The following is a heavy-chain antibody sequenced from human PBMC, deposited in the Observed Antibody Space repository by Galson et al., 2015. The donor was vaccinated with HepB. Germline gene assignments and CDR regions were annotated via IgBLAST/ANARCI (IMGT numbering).Heavy chain of an antibody. Sequence: SLRLSCAASGFTFSSYWMSWVRQAPGKGLEWVANIKQDGSEKYYVDSVKGRFSISRDNAKNSLYLQMNSLRAEDTAVYYCARDKQWLVPPGWFDPWGQGTLVTVSS. CDR2: IKQDGSEK. V-gene: IGHV3-7*01. CDR3: ARDKQWLVPPGWFDP. CDR1: GFTFSSYW. J-gene: IGHJ5*02. D-gene: IGHD6-19*01.